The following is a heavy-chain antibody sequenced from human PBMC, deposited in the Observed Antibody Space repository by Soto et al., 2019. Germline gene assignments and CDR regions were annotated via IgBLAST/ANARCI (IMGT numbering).Heavy chain of an antibody. V-gene: IGHV3-21*01. CDR3: ARPPIVGATHEFDF. D-gene: IGHD1-26*01. CDR1: GFTFIRYS. CDR2: ISRSSSYI. Sequence: GGSLRLSCAASGFTFIRYSMTWVRQAPGKGLEWVSSISRSSSYIYYADSVLGRFTISRDNAKNSLYLQMNSLRAEDTAVYFCARPPIVGATHEFDFWGQGTLVTVSS. J-gene: IGHJ4*02.